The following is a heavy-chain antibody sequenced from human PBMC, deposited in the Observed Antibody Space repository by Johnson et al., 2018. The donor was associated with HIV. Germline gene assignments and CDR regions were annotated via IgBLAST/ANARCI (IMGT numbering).Heavy chain of an antibody. CDR2: ISYDGSNK. CDR1: GFTFSSYG. CDR3: AKDPPPNYNFWSGYPRSDAFDI. V-gene: IGHV3-30*18. Sequence: VQLVESGGGVVQPGRSLRLSCVASGFTFSSYGMHWVRQAPGKGLEWVTIISYDGSNKYYADSVKGRFTTSRDNSKNTLYLQMNSLRAEDTAVYYCAKDPPPNYNFWSGYPRSDAFDIWGQGTMVTVSS. J-gene: IGHJ3*02. D-gene: IGHD3-3*01.